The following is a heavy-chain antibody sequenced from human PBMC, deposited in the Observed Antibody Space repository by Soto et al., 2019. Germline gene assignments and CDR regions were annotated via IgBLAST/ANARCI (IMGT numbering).Heavy chain of an antibody. D-gene: IGHD3-3*01. CDR3: ARGTGFWSGYPFFDY. V-gene: IGHV4-59*01. Sequence: NPSETRSLTCTVSGGSISSYYWSWIRQPPGKGLEWIGYIYYSGSTNYNPPLKSRVTISVDTSKNQFSLKLSSVTAADTAVYYCARGTGFWSGYPFFDYWGQGTLVTVSS. CDR1: GGSISSYY. CDR2: IYYSGST. J-gene: IGHJ4*02.